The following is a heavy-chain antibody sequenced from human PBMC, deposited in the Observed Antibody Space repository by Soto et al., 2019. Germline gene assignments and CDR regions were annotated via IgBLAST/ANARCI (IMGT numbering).Heavy chain of an antibody. CDR2: IIPILGIA. Sequence: SVKVSCKASGGTFSSYTISWVRQAPGQGLEWMGRIIPILGIANYAQKFQGRVTITANKSTSTAYMELSSLRSEDTAVYYCARGNYDILTGYETNWFDPWGQGTLVTVSS. J-gene: IGHJ5*02. D-gene: IGHD3-9*01. CDR1: GGTFSSYT. V-gene: IGHV1-69*02. CDR3: ARGNYDILTGYETNWFDP.